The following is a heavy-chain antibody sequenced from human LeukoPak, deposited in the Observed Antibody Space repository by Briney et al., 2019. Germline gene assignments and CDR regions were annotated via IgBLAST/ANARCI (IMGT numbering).Heavy chain of an antibody. Sequence: GGSLRLSCAASGFTFNYYDMNWVRQGPGRGLEWVSSISSASPYTKYADSVRGRFTISRDNAKNSLYLQMNSLRADDTAVYYCARDDSGIVGASPLGYWGQGTLVAVSS. CDR2: ISSASPYT. D-gene: IGHD1-26*01. CDR1: GFTFNYYD. CDR3: ARDDSGIVGASPLGY. J-gene: IGHJ4*02. V-gene: IGHV3-21*01.